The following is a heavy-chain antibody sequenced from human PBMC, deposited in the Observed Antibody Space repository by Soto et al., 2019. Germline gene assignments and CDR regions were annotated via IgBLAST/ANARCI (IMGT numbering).Heavy chain of an antibody. J-gene: IGHJ4*02. CDR1: GFTFSSYE. V-gene: IGHV3-48*03. CDR3: ATVDSSGCDLPLWPDY. D-gene: IGHD6-19*01. Sequence: EVQLVESGGGLVQPGGSLRLSCAASGFTFSSYEMNWVRPAPGKGLEWVSNISSSGSTIYYADSVKGRFTISRDNAKNSLYLQMNSLRAEDTAVYYCATVDSSGCDLPLWPDYWGQGTLVTVSS. CDR2: ISSSGSTI.